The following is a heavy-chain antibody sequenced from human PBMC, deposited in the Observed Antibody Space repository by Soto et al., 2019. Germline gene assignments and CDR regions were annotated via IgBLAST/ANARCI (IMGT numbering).Heavy chain of an antibody. CDR2: IYFSGST. CDR1: GASVSSGDYY. CDR3: ARGRGKLTFDWLSRSYYYGMDV. J-gene: IGHJ6*02. Sequence: SETLSLTCTVSGASVSSGDYYWSWIRQPPGKGLEWVGYIYFSGSTNYNPSLKSRVTISLDTSTNQFSLKLSSVTAADTAVYYCARGRGKLTFDWLSRSYYYGMDVWGQGTKVTVS. V-gene: IGHV4-61*08. D-gene: IGHD3-9*01.